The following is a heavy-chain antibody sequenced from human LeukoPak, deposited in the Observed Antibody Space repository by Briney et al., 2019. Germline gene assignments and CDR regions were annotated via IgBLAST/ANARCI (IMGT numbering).Heavy chain of an antibody. Sequence: SETLSLTCTVSGGSISSGGYYWSWIRQHPGKGLEWIGYIYYSGSTNYNPSLKSRVTISVDTFKNQFSLKLSSVTAADTAVYYCARHGAVAGTTAFDIWGQGTMVTVSS. CDR1: GGSISSGGYY. V-gene: IGHV4-61*08. J-gene: IGHJ3*02. D-gene: IGHD6-19*01. CDR2: IYYSGST. CDR3: ARHGAVAGTTAFDI.